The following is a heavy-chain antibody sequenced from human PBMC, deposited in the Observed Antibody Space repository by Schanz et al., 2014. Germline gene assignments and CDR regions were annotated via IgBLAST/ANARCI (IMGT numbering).Heavy chain of an antibody. D-gene: IGHD3-10*01. CDR1: GFGFSSYS. Sequence: EVQLVESGGGLIQPGGSLRLSCAASGFGFSSYSMNWVRQAPGKGLEWVSNIPWNGAAIGYAGSVRGRFTISRDSAKNSLYLQMNSLRPEDTALYYCAKGSRSGSKVMDVWGKGTTXTVSS. V-gene: IGHV3-48*04. CDR3: AKGSRSGSKVMDV. CDR2: IPWNGAAI. J-gene: IGHJ6*03.